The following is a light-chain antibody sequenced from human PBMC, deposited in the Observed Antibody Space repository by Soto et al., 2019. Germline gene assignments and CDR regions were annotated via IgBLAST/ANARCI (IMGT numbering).Light chain of an antibody. J-gene: IGLJ3*02. Sequence: SYELTQLPSVSVSPGQTASITCSGDKLGDKYACWYQQKPGQSPVLVIYQDSKRPSGIPERFSGSNSGNTATLTISGTQAVDEADYYCQAWDSSTWVFGGGTKVTVL. CDR1: KLGDKY. V-gene: IGLV3-1*01. CDR2: QDS. CDR3: QAWDSSTWV.